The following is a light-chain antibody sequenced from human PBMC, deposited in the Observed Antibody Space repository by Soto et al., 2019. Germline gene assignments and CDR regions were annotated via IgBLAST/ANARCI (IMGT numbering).Light chain of an antibody. CDR1: RGHSSYA. V-gene: IGLV4-69*01. Sequence: QSVLTQSPSASASLGASVKLTCTLSRGHSSYAIAWHQQQPEKGPRYLMKLDSDGSHTKGDAIPDRFSGSSSGAERYLTISILQSEDEAHYYCQTCGTGIHVVFGGGTKVTVL. CDR2: LDSDGSH. CDR3: QTCGTGIHVV. J-gene: IGLJ2*01.